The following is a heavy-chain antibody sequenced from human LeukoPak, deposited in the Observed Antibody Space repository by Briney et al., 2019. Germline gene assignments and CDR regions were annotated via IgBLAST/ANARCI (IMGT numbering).Heavy chain of an antibody. J-gene: IGHJ4*02. D-gene: IGHD6-13*01. CDR1: VYTFTCYY. CDR2: SNPNSGGT. V-gene: IGHV1-2*02. CDR3: ARVQNLRQQLNGLGLGY. Sequence: ASVKVSCKASVYTFTCYYMHGVRQAPGQGLEWMGWSNPNSGGTNYAQKFQGRVTMTRDTSISTAYMELSRLRSDDTAVYYCARVQNLRQQLNGLGLGYWGQGTLVTVSS.